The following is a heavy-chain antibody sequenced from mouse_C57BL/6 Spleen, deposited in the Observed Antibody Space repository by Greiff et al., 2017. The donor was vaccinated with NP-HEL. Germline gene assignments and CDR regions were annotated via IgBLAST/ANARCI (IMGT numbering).Heavy chain of an antibody. V-gene: IGHV5-9*01. CDR3: ARHGNFYYFDY. CDR1: GFTFSSYT. J-gene: IGHJ2*01. D-gene: IGHD2-1*01. CDR2: ISGGGGNT. Sequence: EVKLMESGGGLVKPGGSLKLSCAASGFTFSSYTMSWVRQTPEKRLEWVATISGGGGNTYYPDSVKGRFTISRDNAKNTLYLQMSSLRSEDTALYYCARHGNFYYFDYWGQGTTLTVSS.